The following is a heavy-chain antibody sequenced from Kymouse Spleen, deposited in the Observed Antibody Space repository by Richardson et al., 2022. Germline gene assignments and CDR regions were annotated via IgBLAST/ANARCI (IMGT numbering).Heavy chain of an antibody. Sequence: EVQLVESGGGLVKPGGSLRLSCAASGFTFSNAWMSWVRQAPGKGLEWVGRIKSKTDGGTTDYAAPVKGRFTISRDDSKNTLYLQMNSLKTEDTAVYYCTTDEAITMVRGVIITSVFFDYWGQGTLVTVSS. J-gene: IGHJ4*02. CDR2: IKSKTDGGTT. D-gene: IGHD3-10*01. CDR1: GFTFSNAW. CDR3: TTDEAITMVRGVIITSVFFDY. V-gene: IGHV3-15*01.